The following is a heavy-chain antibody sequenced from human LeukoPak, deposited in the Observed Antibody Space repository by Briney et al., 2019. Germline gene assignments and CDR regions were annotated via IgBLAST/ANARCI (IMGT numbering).Heavy chain of an antibody. D-gene: IGHD6-13*01. V-gene: IGHV3-48*03. Sequence: SGGSLRLSCAASGFTFSSYEMNWVRQAPGKGLEWVSYISSSGSTIYYADSVKGRFTISRDNAKNSLYLQMNSLRAEGTAVYYCARDSYSSSWYWDYWGQGTLVTVSS. CDR3: ARDSYSSSWYWDY. CDR1: GFTFSSYE. CDR2: ISSSGSTI. J-gene: IGHJ4*02.